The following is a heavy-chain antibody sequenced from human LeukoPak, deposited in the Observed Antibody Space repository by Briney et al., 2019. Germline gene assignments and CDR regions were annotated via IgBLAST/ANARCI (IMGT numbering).Heavy chain of an antibody. D-gene: IGHD3-10*01. J-gene: IGHJ5*02. V-gene: IGHV1-2*02. CDR2: INPSTGAT. CDR3: ARRPPYYGSGTSNWFDP. Sequence: ASVKVSCKASGYAFIGYYMHWVRQAPGQGLEWMGWINPSTGATKSAQNFQGRITMTRDTPINTVYMGLSRLTSDDTAIYYCARRPPYYGSGTSNWFDPWGQGTLVIVSS. CDR1: GYAFIGYY.